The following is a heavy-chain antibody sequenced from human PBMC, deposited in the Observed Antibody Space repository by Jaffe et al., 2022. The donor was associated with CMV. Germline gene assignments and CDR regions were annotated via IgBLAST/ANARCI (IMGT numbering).Heavy chain of an antibody. D-gene: IGHD3-22*01. CDR2: IYYNGNT. Sequence: QVQLHESGPGLVKPSETLSLTCTVSGGSLGTYFWSWIRQPPGKGLEWVGYIYYNGNTNYNPSLKSRLTISVDTPKNQFSLKLNSVTAADTAVYYCARLRDYSDSSGRYSYFDYWGQGTLVTASS. V-gene: IGHV4-59*08. J-gene: IGHJ4*02. CDR1: GGSLGTYF. CDR3: ARLRDYSDSSGRYSYFDY.